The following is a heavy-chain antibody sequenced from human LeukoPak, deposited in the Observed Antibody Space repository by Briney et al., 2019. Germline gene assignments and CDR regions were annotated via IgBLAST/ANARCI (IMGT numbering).Heavy chain of an antibody. Sequence: GGSLRLSCALSGFTFSSYAMSWVRQAPGKGLEWVSGISGGGGNTYYADSVKGRFTISRDNSKNTLYLQMNSLRAEDTAVYYCATGQYCSSTSCHGAFDIWGQGTMVTVSS. D-gene: IGHD2-2*01. J-gene: IGHJ3*02. CDR1: GFTFSSYA. V-gene: IGHV3-23*01. CDR3: ATGQYCSSTSCHGAFDI. CDR2: ISGGGGNT.